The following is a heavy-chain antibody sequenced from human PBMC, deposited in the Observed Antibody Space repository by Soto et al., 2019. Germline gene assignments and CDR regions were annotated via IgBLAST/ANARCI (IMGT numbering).Heavy chain of an antibody. D-gene: IGHD5-12*01. CDR1: GFSLSTSGVG. CDR2: IYWNDDK. Sequence: SGPTLVKPTQTLTLTCTFSGFSLSTSGVGVGWIRQPPGRALEWLALIYWNDDKRYSPSLKSRLTITKDTSKNQGVLTMTNMDPVDTATYYCAHRPFGYSGYDYFDYWGQGTLVTVSS. J-gene: IGHJ4*02. V-gene: IGHV2-5*01. CDR3: AHRPFGYSGYDYFDY.